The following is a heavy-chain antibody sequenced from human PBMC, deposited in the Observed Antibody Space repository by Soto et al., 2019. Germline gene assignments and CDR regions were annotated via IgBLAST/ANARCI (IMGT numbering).Heavy chain of an antibody. CDR1: GFTFSSYG. D-gene: IGHD2-21*02. CDR3: AGGDVVVTANRDYYYYGMDV. V-gene: IGHV3-33*01. CDR2: IWYDGSNK. J-gene: IGHJ6*02. Sequence: QVQLVESGGGVVQPGRSLRLSCAASGFTFSSYGMHWVRQAPGKGLEWVAVIWYDGSNKYYADSVKGRFTISRDNSKNTLYLQMNSLRAEDTAVYYCAGGDVVVTANRDYYYYGMDVWGQGTTVTVSS.